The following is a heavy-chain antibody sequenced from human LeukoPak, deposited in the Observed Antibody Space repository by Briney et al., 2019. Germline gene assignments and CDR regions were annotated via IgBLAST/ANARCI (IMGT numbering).Heavy chain of an antibody. CDR3: ARVSSSSWYVDYYSMDV. CDR1: GYTFTGYY. CDR2: INPNSGGT. Sequence: ASVKVSCKASGYTFTGYYMHWVRQAPGQGLEWMGWINPNSGGTNYAQKFQGRVTMTRDTSISTAYMELSRLRSDDTAVYYCARVSSSSWYVDYYSMDVWGQGTTVTVSS. D-gene: IGHD6-13*01. V-gene: IGHV1-2*02. J-gene: IGHJ6*02.